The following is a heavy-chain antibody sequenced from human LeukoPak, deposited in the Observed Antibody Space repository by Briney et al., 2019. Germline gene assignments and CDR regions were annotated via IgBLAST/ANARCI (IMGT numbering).Heavy chain of an antibody. CDR2: IYTSGST. D-gene: IGHD3-16*01. CDR1: GRSISSYY. V-gene: IGHV4-4*07. Sequence: PSETLSLTCTVSGRSISSYYWSWIRQPAGKGLEWIGRIYTSGSTNYNPSLKSRVTISVDTSKNQFSLKLSSVTAADTAVYYCARYSLYDYVWGSYSQTFAFDYWGQGTLVTVSS. CDR3: ARYSLYDYVWGSYSQTFAFDY. J-gene: IGHJ4*02.